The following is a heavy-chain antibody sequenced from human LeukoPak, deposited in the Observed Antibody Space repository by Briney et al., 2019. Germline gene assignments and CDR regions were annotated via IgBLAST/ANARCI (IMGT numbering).Heavy chain of an antibody. V-gene: IGHV4-4*07. Sequence: PSETLSLTCTVSGGSISSYYWSWIRQPAGKGLEWIGRIYTSGSTNYNPSLKSRVTISVDTSKNQFSLKLSSVTAADTAVYYCARAVPHDDFWSVNRSGPFDIWGQGTMVTVSS. CDR3: ARAVPHDDFWSVNRSGPFDI. J-gene: IGHJ3*02. D-gene: IGHD3-3*01. CDR2: IYTSGST. CDR1: GGSISSYY.